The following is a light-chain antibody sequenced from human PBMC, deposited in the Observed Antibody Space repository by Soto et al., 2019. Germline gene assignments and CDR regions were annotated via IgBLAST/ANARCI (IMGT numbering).Light chain of an antibody. CDR2: GAS. CDR1: QSVSSSY. V-gene: IGKV3-20*01. J-gene: IGKJ1*01. CDR3: QQYGSSPRT. Sequence: TQSPGTLPLSPGEKATLSCRASQSVSSSYLAWYQQKPGRAPRLLIYGASSRATGIPDRFSGSGSGTDFTLTISRLEPEDFAVYYCQQYGSSPRTFCQGTKVEIK.